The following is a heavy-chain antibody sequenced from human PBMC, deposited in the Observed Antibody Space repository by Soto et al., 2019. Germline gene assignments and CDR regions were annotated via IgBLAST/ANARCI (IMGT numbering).Heavy chain of an antibody. Sequence: QVQLVQSGAEVMKPGASVRVSCKASGYSFTTYGISWVRQAPGQGLEYMGWISVYNGDTNYAQKLQGRVTMTTDTSTSTAYMELRSLGSDDRAIYYCARYRTDSVADRRSFDVCGQGTMVTVSS. CDR2: ISVYNGDT. D-gene: IGHD1-26*01. CDR1: GYSFTTYG. V-gene: IGHV1-18*01. CDR3: ARYRTDSVADRRSFDV. J-gene: IGHJ3*01.